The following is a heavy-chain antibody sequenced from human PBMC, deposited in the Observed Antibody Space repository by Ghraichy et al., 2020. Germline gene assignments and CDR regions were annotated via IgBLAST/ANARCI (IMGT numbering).Heavy chain of an antibody. D-gene: IGHD7-27*01. Sequence: GESLNISCAASGFSVSNIYINWVRQAPGKGLEWVSTMYPNGRTFYAVSVKGRFTISRDNSKNTAFLQMNSLRPEDTAFYYCARDWAGSWGQGTLVAVSS. CDR1: GFSVSNIY. V-gene: IGHV3-53*05. CDR3: ARDWAGS. CDR2: MYPNGRT. J-gene: IGHJ5*02.